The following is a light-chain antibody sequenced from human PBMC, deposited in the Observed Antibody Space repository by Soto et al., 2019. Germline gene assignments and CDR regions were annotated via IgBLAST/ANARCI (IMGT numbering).Light chain of an antibody. J-gene: IGKJ5*01. Sequence: EVVFTQSPGTLSLSPGERATLSCRASQSVASSLLAWYQQKPGQAPRLLIYGASSRATGSPDRFSGSGSGTDFTLTISRLDPEDFAVYYCQQYGSSPITFGQGTRLEIK. CDR2: GAS. V-gene: IGKV3-20*01. CDR3: QQYGSSPIT. CDR1: QSVASSL.